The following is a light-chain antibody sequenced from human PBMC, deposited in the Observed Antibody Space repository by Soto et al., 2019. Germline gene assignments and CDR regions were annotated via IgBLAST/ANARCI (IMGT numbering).Light chain of an antibody. CDR1: SSNIGAVYD. J-gene: IGLJ1*01. CDR3: QSYDNSLSGDV. Sequence: QSVLTQPPSVSGAPGQRVTISCTGSSSNIGAVYDVHWYQHLPGTAPKLLIYGNTNRPSGVPDRFSGSKSGASASLAITGLQAEDEADYYCQSYDNSLSGDVFGTGTKVTVL. CDR2: GNT. V-gene: IGLV1-40*01.